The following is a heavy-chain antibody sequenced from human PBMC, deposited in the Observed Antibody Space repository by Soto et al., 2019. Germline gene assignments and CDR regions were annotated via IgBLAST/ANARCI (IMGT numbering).Heavy chain of an antibody. CDR1: GGTFSSYA. J-gene: IGHJ4*02. V-gene: IGHV1-69*06. CDR3: ATADSSSWYRFFDY. Sequence: ASVKVSCKTSGGTFSSYAISWVRQAPGQGIEWMGGIVPIVDTAIYAQKFQGRVTMTEDTSTDTAYMELSSLRSEDTAVYYCATADSSSWYRFFDYWGQGTLVTVSS. CDR2: IVPIVDTA. D-gene: IGHD6-13*01.